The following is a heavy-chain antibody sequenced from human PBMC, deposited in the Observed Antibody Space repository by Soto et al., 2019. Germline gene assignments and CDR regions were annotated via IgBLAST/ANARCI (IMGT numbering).Heavy chain of an antibody. Sequence: QVQLVESGGGVVQPGRSLRLSCAASGFTFSSYGMHWVHQAPGKGLEWVAVIWYDGSNKYYADSVKGRFTTSRDNSKNTLDLQMNSLRAEDRAVYYCARDSSSGWYDDIGYWGQGTLVTVSS. V-gene: IGHV3-33*01. D-gene: IGHD6-19*01. CDR2: IWYDGSNK. CDR3: ARDSSSGWYDDIGY. CDR1: GFTFSSYG. J-gene: IGHJ4*02.